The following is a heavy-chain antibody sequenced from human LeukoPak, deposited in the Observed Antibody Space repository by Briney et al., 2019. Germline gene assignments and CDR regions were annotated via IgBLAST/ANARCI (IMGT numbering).Heavy chain of an antibody. CDR2: IYPGDSDT. Sequence: RLGESLKISCKGSGYIFTSYWIVWVRQMPGKGLELMGFIYPGDSDTRYSPSFQGQVTISADTSISTAYLQCSSLKASDTAMYYCARRGLDSSGYHEAFDIWGQGTMVTVSS. D-gene: IGHD3-22*01. V-gene: IGHV5-51*01. J-gene: IGHJ3*02. CDR3: ARRGLDSSGYHEAFDI. CDR1: GYIFTSYW.